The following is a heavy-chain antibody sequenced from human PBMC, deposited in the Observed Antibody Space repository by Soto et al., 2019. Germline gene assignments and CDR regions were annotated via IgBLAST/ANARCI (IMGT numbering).Heavy chain of an antibody. CDR1: GFTFRSYY. Sequence: GGSLRLSCAASGFTFRSYYMSWVRQLPGKGLEWVANIKQDGSEKYYVDSVKGRFTISRDNAKNSLYLQMKSLRIEDTAVYYCARDGYSAAFDIWGQGTMVTVS. D-gene: IGHD5-18*01. V-gene: IGHV3-7*01. J-gene: IGHJ3*02. CDR3: ARDGYSAAFDI. CDR2: IKQDGSEK.